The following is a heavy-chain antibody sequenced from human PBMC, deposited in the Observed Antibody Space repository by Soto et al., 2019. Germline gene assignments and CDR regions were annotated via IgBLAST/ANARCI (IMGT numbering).Heavy chain of an antibody. CDR1: GFTFSSYA. CDR2: ISGSGGST. V-gene: IGHV3-23*01. J-gene: IGHJ4*02. Sequence: GGSLRLSCAASGFTFSSYAMSWVRQAPGKGLEWVSAISGSGGSTYYADSVKGRFTISRDNSKNTLYLQMNSLRAEDTAVYYCAKVRYYYDSSGPLDYWGQGTLVTVSS. D-gene: IGHD3-22*01. CDR3: AKVRYYYDSSGPLDY.